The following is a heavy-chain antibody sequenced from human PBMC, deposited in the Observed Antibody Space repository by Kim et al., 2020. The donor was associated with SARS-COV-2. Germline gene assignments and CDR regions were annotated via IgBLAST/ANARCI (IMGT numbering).Heavy chain of an antibody. V-gene: IGHV1-69*06. J-gene: IGHJ6*02. Sequence: SVKVSCKASGGTFSSYAISWVRQAPGQGLEWMGGIIPIFGTANYAQKFQGRVTITADKSTSTDYMELSSLRSEDTAVYYCARAAGSSSWDYYYYYGMDVWGQGTTVTVSS. CDR3: ARAAGSSSWDYYYYYGMDV. CDR2: IIPIFGTA. CDR1: GGTFSSYA. D-gene: IGHD6-13*01.